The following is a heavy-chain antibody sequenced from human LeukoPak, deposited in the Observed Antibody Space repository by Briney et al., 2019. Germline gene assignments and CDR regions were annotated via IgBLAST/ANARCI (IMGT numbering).Heavy chain of an antibody. Sequence: PGRSLRLSCAASGFTFSSYAMHWVRQAPGKGLEWVAVISYDGSNKYYADSVKGRFSISRDNAKSTLYLQMNSLRAEDTAVYYCARGPGSSGGAYVGDYWGHGTLVTVSS. J-gene: IGHJ4*01. CDR3: ARGPGSSGGAYVGDY. CDR2: ISYDGSNK. CDR1: GFTFSSYA. D-gene: IGHD3-22*01. V-gene: IGHV3-30-3*01.